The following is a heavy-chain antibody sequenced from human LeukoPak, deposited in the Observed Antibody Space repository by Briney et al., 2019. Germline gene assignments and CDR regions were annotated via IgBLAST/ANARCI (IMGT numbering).Heavy chain of an antibody. V-gene: IGHV4-39*07. J-gene: IGHJ3*02. D-gene: IGHD3-22*01. CDR1: SGSISTSNYY. CDR2: IYYSGST. CDR3: ARDRYYYDSGSYYSAFDT. Sequence: SETLSLTCTVSSGSISTSNYYWGWVRQPPGKGLEWIGSIYYSGSTYYNPSLKSRVTISVDTSKNQFSLKLSSVTAADTAVYYCARDRYYYDSGSYYSAFDTWGQGTLVTVSS.